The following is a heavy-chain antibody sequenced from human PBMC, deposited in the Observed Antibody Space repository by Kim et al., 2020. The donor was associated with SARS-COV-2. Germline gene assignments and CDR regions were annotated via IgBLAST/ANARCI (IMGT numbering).Heavy chain of an antibody. CDR3: ARAGLTIFGVVIMGVDY. D-gene: IGHD3-3*01. CDR2: ISAYNGNT. Sequence: ASVKVSCKASGYTFTSYGISWVRQAPGQGLEWMGWISAYNGNTNYAQKLQGRVTMTTDTSTSTAYMELRSLRSDDTAVYYCARAGLTIFGVVIMGVDYWGQGTLVTVSS. J-gene: IGHJ4*02. CDR1: GYTFTSYG. V-gene: IGHV1-18*01.